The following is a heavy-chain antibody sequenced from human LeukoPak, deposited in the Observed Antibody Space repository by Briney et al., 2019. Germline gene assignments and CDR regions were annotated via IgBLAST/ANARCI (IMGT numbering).Heavy chain of an antibody. CDR1: GDSMTSHS. CDR2: ISYSGRT. J-gene: IGHJ4*02. Sequence: PSETLSLTCAVSGDSMTSHSWNWIRQPPGKGLEWVGSISYSGRTNYNPSLKSRVTISVDTSKNQFSLQLSSVTAADTAVYYCARDPTLGDGYNLRDWGQGTRVTLS. D-gene: IGHD5-24*01. CDR3: ARDPTLGDGYNLRD. V-gene: IGHV4-59*11.